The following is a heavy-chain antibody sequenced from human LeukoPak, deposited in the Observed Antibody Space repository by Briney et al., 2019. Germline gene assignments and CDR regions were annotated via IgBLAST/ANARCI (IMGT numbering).Heavy chain of an antibody. CDR1: GGTFSSYA. CDR3: ARGARSSTSGWFDP. D-gene: IGHD2-2*01. V-gene: IGHV1-69*13. Sequence: ASVKVSCKASGGTFSSYAISWVRQAPGQGLEWMGGIIPIFGTANYAQKFQGRVTITVDESTSTAYMELSSLRSEDTAVYYCARGARSSTSGWFDPWGQGTLVTVSS. CDR2: IIPIFGTA. J-gene: IGHJ5*02.